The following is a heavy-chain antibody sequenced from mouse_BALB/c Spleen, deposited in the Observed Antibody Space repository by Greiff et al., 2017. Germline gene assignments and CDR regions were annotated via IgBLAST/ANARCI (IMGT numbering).Heavy chain of an antibody. CDR2: ISTYYGDA. J-gene: IGHJ3*01. CDR1: GYTFTDYA. D-gene: IGHD2-4*01. V-gene: IGHV1S137*01. CDR3: ARGGDYDWFAY. Sequence: VKLMESGAELVRPGVSVKISCKGSGYTFTDYAMHWVKQSHAKSLEWIGVISTYYGDASYNQKFKGKATMTVDKSSSTAYMELARLTSEDSAIYYCARGGDYDWFAYWGQGTLVAVSA.